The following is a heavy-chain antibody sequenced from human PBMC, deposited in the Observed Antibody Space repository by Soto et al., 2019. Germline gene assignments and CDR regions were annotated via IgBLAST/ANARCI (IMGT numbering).Heavy chain of an antibody. CDR3: ARLRVFSGWYGMDV. J-gene: IGHJ6*02. CDR1: GGSISSSSYY. V-gene: IGHV4-39*01. Sequence: KTSETLSLTCTVSGGSISSSSYYWGWIRQPPGKGLEWIGSIYYSGSTYYNPSLKSRVTISVDTSKNPFSLKLSSVTAADTAVYYCARLRVFSGWYGMDVWGQGTTDTVSS. D-gene: IGHD5-12*01. CDR2: IYYSGST.